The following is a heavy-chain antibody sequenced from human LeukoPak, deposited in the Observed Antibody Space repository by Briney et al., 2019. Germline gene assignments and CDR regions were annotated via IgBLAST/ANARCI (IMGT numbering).Heavy chain of an antibody. D-gene: IGHD4-11*01. J-gene: IGHJ6*02. CDR3: AKLFGDYTNDAMDV. Sequence: GGSLRLSCAASGFTFSSYAMSWVRQAPGKGLEWVSTISGSGGSTYYADSVKGRFTISRDNSKNTLYLHMNSLRAADTAVHYCAKLFGDYTNDAMDVWGQGTTVTVSS. CDR2: ISGSGGST. V-gene: IGHV3-23*01. CDR1: GFTFSSYA.